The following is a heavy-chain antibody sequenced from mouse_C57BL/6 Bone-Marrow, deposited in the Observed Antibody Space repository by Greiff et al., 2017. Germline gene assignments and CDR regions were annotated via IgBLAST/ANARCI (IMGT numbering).Heavy chain of an antibody. Sequence: VKLQESGAELARPGASVKLSCKASGYTFTSYGISWVKQRTGQGLEWIGEIYPRSGNTYYNEKFKGKATLPADKSSSTAYMELRSLTSEDSAVYFCARRSNTVNYGGQGNTRTGSS. J-gene: IGHJ2*01. D-gene: IGHD1-1*01. V-gene: IGHV1-81*01. CDR1: GYTFTSYG. CDR2: IYPRSGNT. CDR3: ARRSNTVNY.